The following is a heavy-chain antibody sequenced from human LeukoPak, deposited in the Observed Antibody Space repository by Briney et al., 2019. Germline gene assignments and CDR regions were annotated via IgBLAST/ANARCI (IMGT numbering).Heavy chain of an antibody. CDR1: GGSFSGYY. V-gene: IGHV4-34*01. D-gene: IGHD2-15*01. J-gene: IGHJ5*02. Sequence: SETLSLTCAVYGGSFSGYYWSWIRQPPGKGLEWIGEINHSGSTNYNPSLKSRVTISVDTSNNQFSLKLSSVTAADTAVYYCARGPYCSGGSCYFRPNWFDPWGQGTLVTVSS. CDR2: INHSGST. CDR3: ARGPYCSGGSCYFRPNWFDP.